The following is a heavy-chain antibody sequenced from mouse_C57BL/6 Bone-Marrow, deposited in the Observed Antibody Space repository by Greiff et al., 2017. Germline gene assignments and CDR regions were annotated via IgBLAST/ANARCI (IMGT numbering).Heavy chain of an antibody. V-gene: IGHV2-2*01. J-gene: IGHJ1*03. CDR2: IWSGGST. CDR3: ARKAGTRWYFDV. D-gene: IGHD4-1*01. CDR1: GFSLTSYG. Sequence: VQLQQSGPGLVQPSQSLSITCTVSGFSLTSYGVHWVRQSPGKGLEWLGVIWSGGSTDYNAAFISRLSISKDNSKSKVFFKMNSLQADDTAIYYCARKAGTRWYFDVWGTGTTATVSS.